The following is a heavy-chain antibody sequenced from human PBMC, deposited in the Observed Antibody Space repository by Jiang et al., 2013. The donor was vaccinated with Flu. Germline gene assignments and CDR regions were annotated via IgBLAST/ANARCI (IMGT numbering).Heavy chain of an antibody. CDR2: IYYSGST. J-gene: IGHJ6*02. Sequence: GLVKPSETLSLICTVSGASVSSYYWSWIRQPPGKGLEWIGYIYYSGSTNYNSSLKSRVTMSVDTSKNQFSLKLNSVTAADTAVYYCARGPDYGSGSSPPEYYYYGMDVWGQGTTVTVSS. D-gene: IGHD3-10*01. CDR1: GASVSSYY. CDR3: ARGPDYGSGSSPPEYYYYGMDV. V-gene: IGHV4-59*02.